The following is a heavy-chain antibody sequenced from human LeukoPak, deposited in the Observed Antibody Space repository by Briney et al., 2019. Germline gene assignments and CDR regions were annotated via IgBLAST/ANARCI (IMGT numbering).Heavy chain of an antibody. CDR3: ARFFSYGPVYFDY. CDR2: IYYCPST. J-gene: IGHJ4*02. Sequence: SETLSLTCTVSGGSISSHYRSWIRQPPGKGLERIGYIYYCPSTNYNPSPNSRVPIPVDTFKNQFSLKLSSVTAADTAVYYCARFFSYGPVYFDYWGQGTLVTVSS. V-gene: IGHV4-59*11. CDR1: GGSISSHY. D-gene: IGHD5-18*01.